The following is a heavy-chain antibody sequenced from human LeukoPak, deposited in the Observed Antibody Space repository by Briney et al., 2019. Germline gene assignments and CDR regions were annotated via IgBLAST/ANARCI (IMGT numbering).Heavy chain of an antibody. CDR1: GFTFTSYS. V-gene: IGHV3-48*01. CDR3: AREAGLSRGWFGY. D-gene: IGHD6-19*01. CDR2: ISGSSSIM. Sequence: PGGSLRLSCAGSGFTFTSYSMTWVRQAPGKGLEWVSYISGSSSIMDYADSVKGRFTISRDNAKNSLYLQMNSLRVEDTAVYYCAREAGLSRGWFGYWGQGTLVTVSS. J-gene: IGHJ4*02.